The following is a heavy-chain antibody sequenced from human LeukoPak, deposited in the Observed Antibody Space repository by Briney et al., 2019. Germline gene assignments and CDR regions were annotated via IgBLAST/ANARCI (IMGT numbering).Heavy chain of an antibody. CDR2: ISAYNGNT. Sequence: ASVKVSCKASGYTFTSYGISWVRQAPGQGLEWMGWISAYNGNTNYAQKLQGRVTMTTDTSTSTAYMELRSLRSDDTAVYYCARDGAALEPRGSGSWPYGMDVWAKGPRSPSP. CDR1: GYTFTSYG. CDR3: ARDGAALEPRGSGSWPYGMDV. J-gene: IGHJ6*02. V-gene: IGHV1-18*01. D-gene: IGHD3-10*01.